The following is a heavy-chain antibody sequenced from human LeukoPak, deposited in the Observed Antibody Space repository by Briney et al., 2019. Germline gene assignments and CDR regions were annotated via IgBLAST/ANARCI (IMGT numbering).Heavy chain of an antibody. D-gene: IGHD2-21*01. CDR3: ARDHHLWYFDY. J-gene: IGHJ4*02. V-gene: IGHV3-30*03. CDR1: GFTFSCHA. CDR2: ISYDGSSK. Sequence: GRSLRLSCAASGFTFSCHAMHWVRQAPGKGLEWVAVISYDGSSKHYVDSVKGRFTISRDNSKNTLSLQMNSLTVEDTAVYYCARDHHLWYFDYWGQGTLVTVSS.